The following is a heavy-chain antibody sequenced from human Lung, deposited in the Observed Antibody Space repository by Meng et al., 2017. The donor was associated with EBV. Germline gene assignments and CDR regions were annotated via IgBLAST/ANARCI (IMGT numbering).Heavy chain of an antibody. CDR2: IYYSGSR. D-gene: IGHD3-22*01. J-gene: IGHJ4*02. V-gene: IGHV4-4*02. Sequence: VQLEESGPGQVKPSGTLSLICTVSGGSISTSNWWSWVRQSPGKGLEWIGYIYYSGSRYYNPSLKSRVTISVEPSKNQFSLNLTSVTAADTAIYYCARPYDSTGYFSRWGQGALVTVSS. CDR1: GGSISTSNW. CDR3: ARPYDSTGYFSR.